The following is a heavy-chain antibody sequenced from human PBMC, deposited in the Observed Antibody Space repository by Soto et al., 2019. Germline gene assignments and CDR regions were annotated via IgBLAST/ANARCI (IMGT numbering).Heavy chain of an antibody. V-gene: IGHV4-30-4*01. CDR2: IYDSGST. J-gene: IGHJ2*01. D-gene: IGHD1-26*01. CDR1: GGSISGGVGGLYY. Sequence: QLQLRESGPGLVKPSETLSLTCTVSGGSISGGVGGLYYWSWIRQPPGKGLEWIGYIYDSGSTYYHPSLKSRVTISVDTSKYQFALRLSSVTAADTAVYYCAREVIPLTTDWYFDLWGRGTLVTVSS. CDR3: AREVIPLTTDWYFDL.